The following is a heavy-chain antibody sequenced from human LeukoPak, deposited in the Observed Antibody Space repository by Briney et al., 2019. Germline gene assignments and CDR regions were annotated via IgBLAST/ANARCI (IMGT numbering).Heavy chain of an antibody. CDR2: IKQDGSEK. CDR3: ARDQTSCGGDCYGF. J-gene: IGHJ4*02. V-gene: IGHV3-7*01. D-gene: IGHD2-21*02. Sequence: PGGSLRLSYAPSGFTFSSHCMSWVHQAPGKGLEWVANIKQDGSEKYYVDSVKGRFTISRDNDKNSLYLQMNSLRAEDTAVYYCARDQTSCGGDCYGFWGQGTVVTVSS. CDR1: GFTFSSHC.